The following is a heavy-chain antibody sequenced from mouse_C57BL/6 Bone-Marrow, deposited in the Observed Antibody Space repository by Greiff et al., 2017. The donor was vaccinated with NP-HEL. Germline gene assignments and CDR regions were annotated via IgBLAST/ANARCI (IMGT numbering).Heavy chain of an antibody. CDR2: IDPETGGT. V-gene: IGHV1-15*01. Sequence: VKLQQSGAELVRPGASVTLSCKASGYTFTDYEMHWVKQTPVHGLEWIGAIDPETGGTAYHPKFKGKAILTADKSSSTAYMELRSLTSEDSAVYYCTRWEYYGSSYWYFDVWGTGTTVTVSS. CDR3: TRWEYYGSSYWYFDV. J-gene: IGHJ1*03. CDR1: GYTFTDYE. D-gene: IGHD1-1*01.